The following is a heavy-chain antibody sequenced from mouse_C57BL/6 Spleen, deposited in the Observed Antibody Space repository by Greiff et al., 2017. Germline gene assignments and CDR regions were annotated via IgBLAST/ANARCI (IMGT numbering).Heavy chain of an antibody. CDR1: GFTFSDYG. V-gene: IGHV5-17*01. CDR2: ISSGSSTI. CDR3: AKGTTVVAPDY. D-gene: IGHD1-1*01. J-gene: IGHJ2*01. Sequence: EVQVVESGGGLVKPGGSLKLSCAASGFTFSDYGMHWVRQAPEKGLEWVAYISSGSSTIYYADTVKGRFTISRDNAKNTLFLQMTSLRSEDTAMYYCAKGTTVVAPDYWGQGTTLTVSS.